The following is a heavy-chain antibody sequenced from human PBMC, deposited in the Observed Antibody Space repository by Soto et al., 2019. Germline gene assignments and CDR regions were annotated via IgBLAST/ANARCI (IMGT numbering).Heavy chain of an antibody. CDR2: ISYDGSNK. Sequence: QVQLVESGGGVVQPGRSLRLSCAASGFTFSSYGMHWVRQAPGKGLEWVAVISYDGSNKYYADSVKGRFTISRDNSKNTLYLQMNSLRADDTAVYYCAKEGGSVVVAAWADYWGQGTLVTVSS. V-gene: IGHV3-30*18. CDR1: GFTFSSYG. CDR3: AKEGGSVVVAAWADY. D-gene: IGHD2-15*01. J-gene: IGHJ4*02.